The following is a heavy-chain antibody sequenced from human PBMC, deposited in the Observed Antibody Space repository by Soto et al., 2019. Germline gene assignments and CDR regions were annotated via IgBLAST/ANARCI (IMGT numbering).Heavy chain of an antibody. CDR2: IIPILGIA. CDR1: GGTFSSYT. Sequence: SVKVSCKASGGTFSSYTISWVRQAPGQGLEWMGRIIPILGIANYAQKFQGRVTITADKSTSTAYMELSSLRSEDTAVYYCARTPLDYSSSWYYFDYWGQGTLVTVSS. CDR3: ARTPLDYSSSWYYFDY. J-gene: IGHJ4*02. D-gene: IGHD6-13*01. V-gene: IGHV1-69*02.